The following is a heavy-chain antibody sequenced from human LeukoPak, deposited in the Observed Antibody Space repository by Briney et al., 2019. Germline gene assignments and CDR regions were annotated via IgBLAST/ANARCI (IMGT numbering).Heavy chain of an antibody. D-gene: IGHD3-22*01. CDR3: TRRAYYDSSGYNPTAGYFDL. Sequence: SETLSLTCSVSGGSMFSYYWNWIRQSPGKGLEWIGFVYSNGMTTYNPSLRSRGTISITTSRTQFSLRLTSVTAADTATYYCTRRAYYDSSGYNPTAGYFDLWGRGTLLSVSS. J-gene: IGHJ2*01. CDR1: GGSMFSYY. CDR2: VYSNGMT. V-gene: IGHV4-4*08.